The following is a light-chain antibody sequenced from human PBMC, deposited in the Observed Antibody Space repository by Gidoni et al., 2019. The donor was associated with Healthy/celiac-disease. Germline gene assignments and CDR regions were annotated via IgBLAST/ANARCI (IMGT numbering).Light chain of an antibody. CDR3: QSYDSSLSGLYV. J-gene: IGLJ1*01. CDR2: GNG. Sequence: QSVLTQPPSVSGAPGQRVPIPCTGSSSNIGAGYDVHWYQQLPGTAPKLLIYGNGNRPSGVPDRFSGSNSGTSASLAITGLQAEDEADYYCQSYDSSLSGLYVFGTGTKVTVL. V-gene: IGLV1-40*01. CDR1: SSNIGAGYD.